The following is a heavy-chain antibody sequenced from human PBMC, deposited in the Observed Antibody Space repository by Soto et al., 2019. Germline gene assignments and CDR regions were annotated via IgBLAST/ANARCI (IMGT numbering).Heavy chain of an antibody. CDR1: GFTFSSYA. Sequence: LGGALRPSCAAYGFTFSSYAIQWVRPAPGEGLEYVSAISSNGGSIYYVDSVKGRFTISRDNSKSTLYLQMSSLRPEDTAVYYCVKGYGSGTYYVEYFDYWGQGTLVTVSS. V-gene: IGHV3-64D*06. J-gene: IGHJ4*02. D-gene: IGHD3-10*01. CDR2: ISSNGGSI. CDR3: VKGYGSGTYYVEYFDY.